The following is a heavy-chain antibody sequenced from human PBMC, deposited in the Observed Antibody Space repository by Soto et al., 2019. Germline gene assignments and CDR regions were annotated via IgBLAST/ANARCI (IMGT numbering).Heavy chain of an antibody. Sequence: VASVKVSCKAPGDTFTSYYLNWVRQAPGQGLEWMGVINPHGGSTKYAQKFQGRITMTRDTSRSTVYMELSSLRSDDTAIYYCARSSGGDFGIIIEGSNWFDSWGQGTLVTVSS. CDR1: GDTFTSYY. J-gene: IGHJ5*01. CDR3: ARSSGGDFGIIIEGSNWFDS. D-gene: IGHD3-3*01. CDR2: INPHGGST. V-gene: IGHV1-46*01.